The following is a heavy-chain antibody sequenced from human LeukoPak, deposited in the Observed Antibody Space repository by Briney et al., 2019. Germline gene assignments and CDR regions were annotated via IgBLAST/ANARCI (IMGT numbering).Heavy chain of an antibody. Sequence: GGSLRLSCAASGFIFSNYEMNWVRQTPGKGLEWVSYISSNDVTIYYADSVKGRFTISRDNAKNSLYLLMNSLRAEDTAVYYCTREDHSKYEYWGQGTLVTVSS. D-gene: IGHD4-11*01. V-gene: IGHV3-48*03. CDR3: TREDHSKYEY. CDR1: GFIFSNYE. CDR2: ISSNDVTI. J-gene: IGHJ4*02.